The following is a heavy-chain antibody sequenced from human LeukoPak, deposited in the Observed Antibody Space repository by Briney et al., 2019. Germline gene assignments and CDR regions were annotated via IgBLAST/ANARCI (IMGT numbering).Heavy chain of an antibody. CDR1: GYTFISYG. CDR2: ISAYNDNT. J-gene: IGHJ5*02. D-gene: IGHD6-13*01. V-gene: IGHV1-18*01. Sequence: ASVKVSCKASGYTFISYGISWMRQAPGQGLEWMGWISAYNDNTNYAQTLQGRVTLTTDTSTSTAYMELRSLRSDDTAVYYCARADKSAYIRSWKNWFDPWGQGTLVTVSS. CDR3: ARADKSAYIRSWKNWFDP.